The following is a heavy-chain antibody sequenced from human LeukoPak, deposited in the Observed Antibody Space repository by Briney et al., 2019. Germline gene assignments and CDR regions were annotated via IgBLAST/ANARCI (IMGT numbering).Heavy chain of an antibody. CDR3: ARHREGLWLVPAVDY. V-gene: IGHV4-59*08. CDR2: IYYSGST. CDR1: GGSISSYH. Sequence: KPSETLSLTCTVSGGSISSYHWSWIRQPPGKGLEWIGYIYYSGSTNYNPSLRGRVSLSADTSKNQFSLKLTSVTAADTAVYYCARHREGLWLVPAVDYWGQGTLVTVSS. J-gene: IGHJ4*02. D-gene: IGHD6-19*01.